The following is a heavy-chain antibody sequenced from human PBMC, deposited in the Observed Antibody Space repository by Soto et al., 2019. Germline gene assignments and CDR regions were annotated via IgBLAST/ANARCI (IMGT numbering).Heavy chain of an antibody. CDR2: IIPIFGTA. V-gene: IGHV1-69*01. CDR3: AGPVGNWNDGTFDY. Sequence: QVQLVQSWAEVKKPGSSVKVSCKASGGTFSSYAISWVRHAPEQGLEWMGGIIPIFGTANYAQKFQGRVTITADESTSTAYMELSSLRSEDTAVYYCAGPVGNWNDGTFDYWGQGTLVTVSS. CDR1: GGTFSSYA. J-gene: IGHJ4*02. D-gene: IGHD1-1*01.